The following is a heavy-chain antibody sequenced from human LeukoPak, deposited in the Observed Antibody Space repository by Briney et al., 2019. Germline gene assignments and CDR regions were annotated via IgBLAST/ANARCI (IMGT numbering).Heavy chain of an antibody. CDR2: ISYDGSNK. V-gene: IGHV3-30*18. CDR1: GFTFSSYG. CDR3: AKDWVSIAVADDSVTPRVY. Sequence: GGSLRLSCAASGFTFSSYGMHWVRQAPGKGLEWVAVISYDGSNKYYADSVKGRFTISRDNSKNTLYLQMNSLGAEDTAVYYCAKDWVSIAVADDSVTPRVYWGQGTLVTVSS. J-gene: IGHJ4*02. D-gene: IGHD6-19*01.